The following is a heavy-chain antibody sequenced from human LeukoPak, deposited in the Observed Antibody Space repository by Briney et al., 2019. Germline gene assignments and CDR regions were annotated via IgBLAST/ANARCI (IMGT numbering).Heavy chain of an antibody. CDR1: GFTFSSYS. D-gene: IGHD4/OR15-4a*01. Sequence: GGSLRLSCAASGFTFSSYSMSWVRQAPGKGLEWVSTIRKNGSEKYYADSVKGRFTISRDNAKNSLNLQRNSLGAEAPVWYYWARTLSRWCSFTTSFYSWGQGTLVPVSS. CDR2: IRKNGSEK. CDR3: ARTLSRWCSFTTSFYS. J-gene: IGHJ4*02. V-gene: IGHV3-7*01.